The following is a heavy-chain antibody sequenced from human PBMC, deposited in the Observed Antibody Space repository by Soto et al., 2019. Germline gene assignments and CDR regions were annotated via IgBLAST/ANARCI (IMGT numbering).Heavy chain of an antibody. CDR1: GFTFSDHY. J-gene: IGHJ4*02. Sequence: GGSLRLSCAASGFTFSDHYMDWVRQAPGKGLEWVGRTRNKANSYTTEYAASVKGRFTISRDDSKNSLYLQMNSLKTEDTAVYYCARVRLGGYDYYFDYWGQGTLVTVSS. D-gene: IGHD5-12*01. CDR2: TRNKANSYTT. CDR3: ARVRLGGYDYYFDY. V-gene: IGHV3-72*01.